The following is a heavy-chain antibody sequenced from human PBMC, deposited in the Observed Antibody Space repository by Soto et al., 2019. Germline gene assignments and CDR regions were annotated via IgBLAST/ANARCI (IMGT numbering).Heavy chain of an antibody. V-gene: IGHV4-59*01. CDR1: GGTIRSYY. CDR3: ARARYQLLHPYYYGMDV. Sequence: SSETLSLTCTFSGGTIRSYYWIWVRQSTGKGLEWIGYIHYSGSTKSNPSLKSRVTISVDTSRNQVSLKLSSVTAADSAVYFCARARYQLLHPYYYGMDVWGQGTTVTVSS. CDR2: IHYSGST. J-gene: IGHJ6*02. D-gene: IGHD2-2*01.